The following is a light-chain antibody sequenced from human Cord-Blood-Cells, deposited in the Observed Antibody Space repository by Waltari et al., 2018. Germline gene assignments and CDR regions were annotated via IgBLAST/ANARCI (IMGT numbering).Light chain of an antibody. V-gene: IGKV3-11*01. J-gene: IGKJ4*01. CDR1: QSVSSY. CDR3: QQRSNWLT. Sequence: EIVLTQSPATQSLSPGERATLSCRASQSVSSYLAWYQQKPGQAPRLLIYDASNRATGSPARFSGSGSGTDFTLTISSLEPEDFAVYYCQQRSNWLTFGGGTKVEIK. CDR2: DAS.